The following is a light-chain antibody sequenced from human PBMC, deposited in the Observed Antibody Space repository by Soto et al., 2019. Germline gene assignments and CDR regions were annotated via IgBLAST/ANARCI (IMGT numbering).Light chain of an antibody. CDR3: SSYTSRSTRV. J-gene: IGLJ1*01. CDR1: SSDVGGYNS. V-gene: IGLV2-14*01. CDR2: EVT. Sequence: LTQPASVSGSPGQSITISCTGTSSDVGGYNSVSWYQQHPGKAPKLVIYEVTNRPSGISNRFSGSKSGNTASLTISGLQPEDEADYSCSSYTSRSTRVFGTRTKATVL.